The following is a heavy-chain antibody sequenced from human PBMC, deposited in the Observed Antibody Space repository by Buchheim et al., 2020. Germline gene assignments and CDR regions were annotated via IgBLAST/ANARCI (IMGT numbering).Heavy chain of an antibody. CDR3: ARASSWYGVLDY. Sequence: EVQLVESGGGLVQPGGSLRLSCAASGFTFSSYEMNWVRQAPGKGLEWVSYISSSGSTIYYADSVKGRFTISRDKAKDSLYMQMNSLRAEDTAVYYCARASSWYGVLDYWGQGTL. CDR2: ISSSGSTI. J-gene: IGHJ4*02. V-gene: IGHV3-48*03. CDR1: GFTFSSYE. D-gene: IGHD6-13*01.